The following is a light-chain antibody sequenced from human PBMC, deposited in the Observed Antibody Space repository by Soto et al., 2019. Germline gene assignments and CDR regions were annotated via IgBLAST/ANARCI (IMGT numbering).Light chain of an antibody. J-gene: IGKJ1*01. V-gene: IGKV3-11*01. CDR3: QQRDSWPST. CDR1: QTVRNNY. CDR2: DAS. Sequence: EFVLTQSPGTLSLSPGERATLSCRASQTVRNNYLAWYQQKPGQAPRLLIYDASNRATGIPARFGGSGSGTDFSLTISSLEPEDFAVYYCQQRDSWPSTFGQGTKVDIK.